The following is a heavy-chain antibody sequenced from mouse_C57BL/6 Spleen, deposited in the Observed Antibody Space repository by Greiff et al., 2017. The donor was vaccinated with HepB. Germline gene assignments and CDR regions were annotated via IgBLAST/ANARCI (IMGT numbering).Heavy chain of an antibody. J-gene: IGHJ1*03. D-gene: IGHD1-1*01. CDR3: ARLTTVVGDYWYFDV. CDR1: GYTFTDYY. CDR2: INPNNGGT. V-gene: IGHV1-26*01. Sequence: EVQLQQSGPELVKPGASVKISCKASGYTFTDYYMNWVKQSHGKSLEWIGDINPNNGGTSYNQKFKGKATLTVDKSSSTAYMELRSLTSEDSAVYYCARLTTVVGDYWYFDVWGTGTTVTVSS.